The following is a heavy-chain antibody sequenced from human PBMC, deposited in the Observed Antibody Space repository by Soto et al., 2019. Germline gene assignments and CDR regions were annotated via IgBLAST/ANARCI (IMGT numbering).Heavy chain of an antibody. CDR3: ARRVGYCSSTSCYRYYYYGMDV. D-gene: IGHD2-2*02. CDR1: GGSISISNW. CDR2: IYHSGST. V-gene: IGHV4-4*02. Sequence: SETLSLTCAVSGGSISISNWCSCVRQPPGKGLEWIGEIYHSGSTNYNPSLKSRVTISVDKSKNQFSLKLSSVTAADTAVYYCARRVGYCSSTSCYRYYYYGMDVWGQGTTVTVSS. J-gene: IGHJ6*02.